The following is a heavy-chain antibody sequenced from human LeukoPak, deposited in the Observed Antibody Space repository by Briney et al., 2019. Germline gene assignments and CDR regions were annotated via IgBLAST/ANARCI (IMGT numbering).Heavy chain of an antibody. J-gene: IGHJ4*02. CDR1: GFSFSDYY. V-gene: IGHV3-11*01. D-gene: IGHD3-16*02. CDR2: ISKSGDTT. Sequence: GGSLRLSCAASGFSFSDYYMSWMRQAPGKGLEWVSYISKSGDTTYYADSVKGRFTISRDNSKNTLYLQMNSLRAEDTAVYYCAKEGYMITFGGVIVIGSYFDYWGQGTLVTVSS. CDR3: AKEGYMITFGGVIVIGSYFDY.